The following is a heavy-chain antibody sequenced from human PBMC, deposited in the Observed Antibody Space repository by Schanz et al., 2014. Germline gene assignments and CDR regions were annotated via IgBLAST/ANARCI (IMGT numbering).Heavy chain of an antibody. CDR2: INTGVNT. V-gene: IGHV3-23*01. Sequence: EVQLLESGGGLVQPGGSLRLSCAASGFTFGDYAMTWVRQAPGKGLEWVSAINTGVNTYYADSVRGRFTVSRDNSKNTLYLQMNSLRAGDAAVYYCAKYRGYYRVSGSYRELEYWGQGTLGTVSS. D-gene: IGHD3-10*01. CDR3: AKYRGYYRVSGSYRELEY. J-gene: IGHJ4*02. CDR1: GFTFGDYA.